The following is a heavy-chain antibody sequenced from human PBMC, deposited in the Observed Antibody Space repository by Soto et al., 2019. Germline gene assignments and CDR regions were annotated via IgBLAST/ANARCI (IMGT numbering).Heavy chain of an antibody. J-gene: IGHJ6*03. CDR2: IYYSGST. Sequence: QLQLQESGPGLVKPSETLSLTCTVSGGSISSSSYYWGWIRQPPGKGLEWIGSIYYSGSTYYNPSLTSRVTISVATSKNQFSLKLSSVTAADTAVYYCARHKWYSSSSVYYYYYMEVCGKGTTVTVSS. V-gene: IGHV4-39*01. CDR1: GGSISSSSYY. D-gene: IGHD6-6*01. CDR3: ARHKWYSSSSVYYYYYMEV.